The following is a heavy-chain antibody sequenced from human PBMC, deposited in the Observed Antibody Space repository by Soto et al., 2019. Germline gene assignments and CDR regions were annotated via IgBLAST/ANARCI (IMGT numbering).Heavy chain of an antibody. CDR3: AKDLCGYSYGPSFDY. CDR1: GFTFSSYG. CDR2: ISYDGSNK. J-gene: IGHJ4*02. Sequence: QVQLVESGGGVVQPGRSLRLSCAASGFTFSSYGMHWVRQAPGKGLEWVAVISYDGSNKYYADSVKGRFTISRDNSKNTLYLQMNSLRAEDTAVYYCAKDLCGYSYGPSFDYWGQGTLVTVSS. V-gene: IGHV3-30*18. D-gene: IGHD5-18*01.